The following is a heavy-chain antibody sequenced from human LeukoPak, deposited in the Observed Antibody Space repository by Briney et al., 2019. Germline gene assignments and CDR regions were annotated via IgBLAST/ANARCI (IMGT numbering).Heavy chain of an antibody. Sequence: GASVKVSCKASGYTFTSYYMHWVRPAPGQGLEWMGIINPSGGSTSYTQKFQGRVTMTRDTSTTTVYMELSSLRSQDTAVYYCARHKEVGDYYYFDYWGQGTLVTVSS. V-gene: IGHV1-46*01. CDR2: INPSGGST. D-gene: IGHD2/OR15-2a*01. J-gene: IGHJ4*02. CDR3: ARHKEVGDYYYFDY. CDR1: GYTFTSYY.